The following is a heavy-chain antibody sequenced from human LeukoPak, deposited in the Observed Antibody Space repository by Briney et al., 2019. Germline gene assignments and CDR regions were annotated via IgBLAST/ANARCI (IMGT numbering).Heavy chain of an antibody. CDR3: AREGDESSFDY. V-gene: IGHV1-69*04. D-gene: IGHD3-22*01. CDR1: GGTFSSYA. Sequence: EASVKVSCKASGGTFSSYAISWVRQAPGQGLEWMGRIIPILGIANYAQKFQSRVTITADKSTSTAYMELSSLRDEDTAVYYCAREGDESSFDYWGQGTLVTVSS. CDR2: IIPILGIA. J-gene: IGHJ4*02.